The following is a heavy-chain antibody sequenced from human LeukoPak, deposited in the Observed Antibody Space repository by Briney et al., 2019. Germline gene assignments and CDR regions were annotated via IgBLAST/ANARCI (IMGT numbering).Heavy chain of an antibody. CDR1: GFTSSSYS. J-gene: IGHJ3*02. CDR2: ISGSGRST. Sequence: GGSLRLSCAASGFTSSSYSMNWVRQAPGKGLEWVSSISGSGRSTYYADSVKGRFTISRDNSKNTLYLQMDSLRAEDTAVYYCAKDTYYQFGPNAFDIWGQGTLVTVSS. D-gene: IGHD2-2*01. CDR3: AKDTYYQFGPNAFDI. V-gene: IGHV3-23*01.